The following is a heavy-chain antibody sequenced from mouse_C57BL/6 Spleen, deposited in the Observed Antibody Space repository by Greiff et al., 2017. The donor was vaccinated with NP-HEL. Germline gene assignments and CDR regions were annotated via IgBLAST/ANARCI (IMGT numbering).Heavy chain of an antibody. Sequence: VQLKQSGGGLVKPGGSLKLSCAASGFTFSDYGMHWVRQAPEKGLEWVAYISSGSSTIYYADTVKGRFTISRDNAKNTLFLQMTSLRSEDTAMYYCAKVYYGNHWGQGTSVTVSS. CDR2: ISSGSSTI. J-gene: IGHJ4*01. CDR1: GFTFSDYG. CDR3: AKVYYGNH. D-gene: IGHD2-1*01. V-gene: IGHV5-17*01.